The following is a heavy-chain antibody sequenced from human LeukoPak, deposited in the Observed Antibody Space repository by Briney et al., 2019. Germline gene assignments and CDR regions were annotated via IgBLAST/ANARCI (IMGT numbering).Heavy chain of an antibody. Sequence: PGGSLRLSCAASGFTLNNAWMSWVRQAPGKGLEWLGRIKRETDGGTIDYAAPVKGRFTISRDDSRNTLYLQMDSLKIEDTAVYYCTTDEDWNYARKDVWGQGATVIVSS. J-gene: IGHJ6*02. D-gene: IGHD1-7*01. V-gene: IGHV3-15*01. CDR2: IKRETDGGTI. CDR3: TTDEDWNYARKDV. CDR1: GFTLNNAW.